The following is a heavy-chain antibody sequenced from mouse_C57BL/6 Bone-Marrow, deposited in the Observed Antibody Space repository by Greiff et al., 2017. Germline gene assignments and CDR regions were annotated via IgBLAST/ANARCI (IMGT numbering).Heavy chain of an antibody. CDR2: IYWDDDK. J-gene: IGHJ1*03. D-gene: IGHD2-5*01. V-gene: IGHV8-12*01. CDR1: GFSLSTSGMG. Sequence: QVTLKESGPGILQSSQTLSLTCSFSGFSLSTSGMGVSWLRQPSGTGLEWLAHIYWDDDKRYNPSLKRRLTISKYTSRNQVFLKITSVDTADTSTYYSARTYSNYRYFDVWGTGTTVTVSS. CDR3: ARTYSNYRYFDV.